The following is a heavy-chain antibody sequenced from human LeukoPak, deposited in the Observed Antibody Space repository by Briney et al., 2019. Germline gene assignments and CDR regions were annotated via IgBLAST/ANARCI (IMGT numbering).Heavy chain of an antibody. D-gene: IGHD3-22*01. J-gene: IGHJ4*02. CDR3: AKGPQLFSGYHPDY. CDR2: ITGSDSST. V-gene: IGHV3-23*01. Sequence: GGSLRLSCAASGFTFSSSAMTWVRHGPGKGLEGVSTITGSDSSTYYADAVKGRFTISRDFSKNTVHLQMNSLRVEDTAIYYCAKGPQLFSGYHPDYWGQGTLVTVSS. CDR1: GFTFSSSA.